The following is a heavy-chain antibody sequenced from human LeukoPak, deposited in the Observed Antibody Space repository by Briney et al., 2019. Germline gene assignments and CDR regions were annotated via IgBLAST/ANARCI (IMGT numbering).Heavy chain of an antibody. V-gene: IGHV1-69*04. CDR2: IIPIRCIA. J-gene: IGHJ6*02. CDR1: GRTFSSYA. D-gene: IGHD3-9*01. Sequence: ASGKLSSKASGRTFSSYAISWVRQAPGQGLEWMGRIIPIRCIANYAQKINGRVTIPADKSTSTAYTKLSSLIYENTVVSYCTIMRYFARSIGYYGMDVWGQGTTVTVSS. CDR3: TIMRYFARSIGYYGMDV.